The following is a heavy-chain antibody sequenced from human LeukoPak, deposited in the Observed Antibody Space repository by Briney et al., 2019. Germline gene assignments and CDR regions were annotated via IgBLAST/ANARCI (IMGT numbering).Heavy chain of an antibody. CDR2: IYTSGST. Sequence: SETLSLTCTVSGGSISSYYWSWIRQPPGKGLEWIGYIYTSGSTNYNPPLKSRVTISVDTSKNQFSLKLSSVTAADTAVYYCARLAEARWFDPWGQGTLVTVSS. CDR1: GGSISSYY. CDR3: ARLAEARWFDP. J-gene: IGHJ5*02. V-gene: IGHV4-4*09.